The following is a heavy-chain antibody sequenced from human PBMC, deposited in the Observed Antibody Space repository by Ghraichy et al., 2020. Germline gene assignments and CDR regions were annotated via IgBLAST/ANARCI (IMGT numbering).Heavy chain of an antibody. D-gene: IGHD3-10*01. CDR2: INPNSGGT. V-gene: IGHV1-2*02. Sequence: ASVKVSCKASGYTFTGYYMHWVRQAPGQGLEWMGWINPNSGGTNYAQKFQGRVTMTRDTSISTAYMELSRLRSDDTAVYYCARALVRAMVRAKDAFDIWGQGTMVTVSS. J-gene: IGHJ3*02. CDR1: GYTFTGYY. CDR3: ARALVRAMVRAKDAFDI.